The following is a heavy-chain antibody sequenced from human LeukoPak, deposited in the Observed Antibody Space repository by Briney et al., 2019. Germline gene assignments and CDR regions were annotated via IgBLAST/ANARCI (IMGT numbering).Heavy chain of an antibody. V-gene: IGHV4-34*01. CDR1: GGSFSGYY. Sequence: SETLSLTCAVYGGSFSGYYWTWIRQPPGKGLEWIGEINHSGSTNYNPSLKSRVTISVDTSKNQFSLKVSSVTAADTAVYYCARVGATREWFDPWGQGTLVTVSS. CDR2: INHSGST. D-gene: IGHD1-26*01. CDR3: ARVGATREWFDP. J-gene: IGHJ5*02.